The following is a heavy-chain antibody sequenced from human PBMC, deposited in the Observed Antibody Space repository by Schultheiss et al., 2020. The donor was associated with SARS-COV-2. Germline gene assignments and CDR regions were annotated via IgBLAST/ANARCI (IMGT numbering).Heavy chain of an antibody. CDR2: ISYDGSNK. Sequence: GGSLRLSCAASGFTFSSYGMHWVRQAPGKGLEWVAVISYDGSNKYYADSVKGRFTISRDNSKNTLYLQMNSLRAEDTAVYYCAKGQTDIVVVPAAQYYYYYYMDVWGKGTTVTVSS. J-gene: IGHJ6*03. CDR3: AKGQTDIVVVPAAQYYYYYYMDV. CDR1: GFTFSSYG. V-gene: IGHV3-30*18. D-gene: IGHD2-2*01.